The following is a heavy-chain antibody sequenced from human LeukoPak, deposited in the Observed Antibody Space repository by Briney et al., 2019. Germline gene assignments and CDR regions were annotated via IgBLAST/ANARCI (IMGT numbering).Heavy chain of an antibody. D-gene: IGHD3-10*01. CDR3: ARVRGEAFDI. J-gene: IGHJ3*02. CDR2: ISSSGSTI. Sequence: GGSLRLSFAASGFPFSSYEMNWVRQAPGKGLEWVSYISSSGSTIYYADSVKGRFTISRDNAKNSLYLQMNSLRAEDTAVYYCARVRGEAFDIWGQGTMVTVSS. CDR1: GFPFSSYE. V-gene: IGHV3-48*03.